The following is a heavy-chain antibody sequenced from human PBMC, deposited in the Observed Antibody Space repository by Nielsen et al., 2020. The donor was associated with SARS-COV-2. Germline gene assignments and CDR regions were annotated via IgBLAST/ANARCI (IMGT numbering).Heavy chain of an antibody. CDR3: ARVQGIQLWSYYFDY. D-gene: IGHD5-18*01. Sequence: SETLSLTCTVSGGSISSSSYYWGWIRQPPGKGLEWIGSIYYSGSTYYNPSLKSRVTISVDTSKNQFSLKLSSVTAADTAVYYCARVQGIQLWSYYFDYWGQGTLVTVSS. CDR2: IYYSGST. J-gene: IGHJ4*02. V-gene: IGHV4-39*07. CDR1: GGSISSSSYY.